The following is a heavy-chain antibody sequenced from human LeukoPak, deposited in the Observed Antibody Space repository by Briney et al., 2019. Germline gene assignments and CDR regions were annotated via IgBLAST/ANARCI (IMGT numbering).Heavy chain of an antibody. J-gene: IGHJ3*02. Sequence: SQTLSLTCTVSGGSISSGSYYWSWIRQPAGKGLEWIGRIYTSGSANYNPSLKSRITISVDTSRNRFSLKLSSVTAADTAMYYCARDNQWSNAFDIWGQGTMVTVSS. CDR2: IYTSGSA. D-gene: IGHD2-15*01. CDR3: ARDNQWSNAFDI. V-gene: IGHV4-61*02. CDR1: GGSISSGSYY.